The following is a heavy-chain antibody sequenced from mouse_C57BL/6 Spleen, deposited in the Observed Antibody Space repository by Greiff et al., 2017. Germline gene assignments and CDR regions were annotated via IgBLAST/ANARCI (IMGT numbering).Heavy chain of an antibody. CDR1: GYTFTSYG. CDR3: ARSMDVGYFDY. Sequence: QVQLQQSGAELARPGASVKLSCKASGYTFTSYGISWVKQRTGKGLEWIGAIYPRSGNTYYNETFKGKATLTADKSSSTAYMELRSQTSEDSAVYFWARSMDVGYFDYWGQGTTLTVSA. CDR2: IYPRSGNT. J-gene: IGHJ2*01. V-gene: IGHV1-81*01.